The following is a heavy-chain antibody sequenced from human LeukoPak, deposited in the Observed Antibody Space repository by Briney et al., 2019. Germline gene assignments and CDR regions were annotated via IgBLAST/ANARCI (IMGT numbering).Heavy chain of an antibody. V-gene: IGHV4-4*02. J-gene: IGHJ3*02. CDR3: ARSGQWLVLAAFDI. CDR2: INHSGST. Sequence: PSGTLSLTCAVSGGSISSSNWWSWVRQPPGKGLEWIGEINHSGSTNYNPSLKSRVTISVDTSKNQFSLKLSSVTAADTAVYYCARSGQWLVLAAFDIWGQGTMVTVSS. CDR1: GGSISSSNW. D-gene: IGHD6-19*01.